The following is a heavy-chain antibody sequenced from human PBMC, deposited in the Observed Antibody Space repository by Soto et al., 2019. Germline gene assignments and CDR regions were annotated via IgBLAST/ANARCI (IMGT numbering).Heavy chain of an antibody. V-gene: IGHV4-38-2*02. CDR3: VGYTASHNRLDP. CDR1: GDSVTNGFY. CDR2: VYPSGNT. J-gene: IGHJ5*02. D-gene: IGHD5-12*01. Sequence: PSETLSLTCTVSGDSVTNGFYWGWIRQSAGQGLEWLGTVYPSGNTYYNPSVRGRVSMSIDPSKNQFSLSLTSVTAADTARYFCVGYTASHNRLDPWGQGTLGTVSS.